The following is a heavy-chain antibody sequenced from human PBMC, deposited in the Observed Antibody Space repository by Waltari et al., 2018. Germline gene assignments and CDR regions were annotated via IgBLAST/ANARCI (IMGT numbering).Heavy chain of an antibody. Sequence: QLQLQESGPGLVKPSETLSLTCTVSGGSISSSSYYLGWIRQPPGKGLEWIGSIYYSGSTYYNPSLKSRVTISVDTSKNQFSLKLSSVTAADTAVYYCARHDYDSSGYYYWGQGTLVTVSS. D-gene: IGHD3-22*01. CDR1: GGSISSSSYY. CDR2: IYYSGST. V-gene: IGHV4-39*01. J-gene: IGHJ4*02. CDR3: ARHDYDSSGYYY.